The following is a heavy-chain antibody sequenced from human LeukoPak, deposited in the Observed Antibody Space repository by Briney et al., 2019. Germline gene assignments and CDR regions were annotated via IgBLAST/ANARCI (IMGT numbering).Heavy chain of an antibody. D-gene: IGHD6-19*01. CDR3: ARTRDSSGCFDF. V-gene: IGHV3-21*01. CDR1: GFTFSTYR. J-gene: IGHJ4*02. Sequence: GGSLRLSCSASGFTFSTYRMNWVRQAPAKGLEWVSSISTGSSYIFCGDSVKGRFTISRDNADNSLYLQMNSLRAEDTAVYYCARTRDSSGCFDFWGQGTLVTVSS. CDR2: ISTGSSYI.